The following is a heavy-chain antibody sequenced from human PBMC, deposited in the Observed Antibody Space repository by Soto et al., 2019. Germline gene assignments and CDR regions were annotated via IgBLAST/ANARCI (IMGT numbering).Heavy chain of an antibody. CDR2: IYHSGST. V-gene: IGHV4-38-2*01. D-gene: IGHD3-22*01. CDR1: GYSISSGYY. Sequence: PSETLSLTCAVAGYSISSGYYWGWIRQPPGKGLEWIGSIYHSGSTYYNPSLKSRVTISVDTSKNQFSLKLSSVTAADTAVYYCASDGVYYYDSSGYPNFDYWRQGSLVTVSS. J-gene: IGHJ4*02. CDR3: ASDGVYYYDSSGYPNFDY.